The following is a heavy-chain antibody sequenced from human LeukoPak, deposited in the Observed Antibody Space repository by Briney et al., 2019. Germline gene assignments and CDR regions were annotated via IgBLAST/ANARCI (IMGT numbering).Heavy chain of an antibody. J-gene: IGHJ4*02. CDR3: ASLATVAGSDY. Sequence: PSETLSLTCTVSGGSISSYYWSWIRQPPGKGLEWIGYIYYSGSTNYNPSLESRVTISVDTSKNQFSLKLSSVTAADTAVYYCASLATVAGSDYWGQGTLVTVSS. D-gene: IGHD6-19*01. CDR1: GGSISSYY. CDR2: IYYSGST. V-gene: IGHV4-59*08.